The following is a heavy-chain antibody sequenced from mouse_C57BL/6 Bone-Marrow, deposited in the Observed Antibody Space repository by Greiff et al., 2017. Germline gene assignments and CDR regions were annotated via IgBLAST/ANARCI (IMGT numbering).Heavy chain of an antibody. CDR3: ARDGIYYGNYGFDY. V-gene: IGHV5-4*01. CDR1: GFTFSSYA. J-gene: IGHJ2*01. D-gene: IGHD2-1*01. CDR2: ISDGGSYT. Sequence: EVQGVESGGGLVKPGGSLKLSCAASGFTFSSYAMSWVRQTPEKRLEWVATISDGGSYTYYPANVKGRFTISRDNAKNNLYLQMSHLKSEDTAMYYCARDGIYYGNYGFDYWGQGTTLTVSS.